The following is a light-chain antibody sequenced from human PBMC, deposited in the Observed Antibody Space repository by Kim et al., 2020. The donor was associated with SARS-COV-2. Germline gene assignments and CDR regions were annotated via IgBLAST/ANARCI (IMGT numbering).Light chain of an antibody. CDR3: MIWPRNAVV. CDR2: YFSESDK. CDR1: GDIKVRSHN. Sequence: LTGTWPGDIKVRSHNVYWFQQKPGSPTRYLLYYFSESDKGQGSGVPSRFSGSKDASANTGILLISGLQSEDEADYYCMIWPRNAVVFGGGTQLTVL. J-gene: IGLJ2*01. V-gene: IGLV5-37*01.